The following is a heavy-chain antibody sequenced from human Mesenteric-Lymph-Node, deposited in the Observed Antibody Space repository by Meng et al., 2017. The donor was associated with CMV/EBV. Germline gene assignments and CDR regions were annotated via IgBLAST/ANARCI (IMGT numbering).Heavy chain of an antibody. J-gene: IGHJ4*01. CDR3: AKDGSSWYYFDY. D-gene: IGHD6-13*01. CDR1: GFTFSSYA. V-gene: IGHV3-23*03. Sequence: GESLKISCAASGFTFSSYAMSWVRQAPGKGLEWVSVIYSGGSSTYYADSVKGRFTISRDNAKNSLYLQMNSLRDEDTAFYYCAKDGSSWYYFDYWGRGSLVTVSS. CDR2: IYSGGSST.